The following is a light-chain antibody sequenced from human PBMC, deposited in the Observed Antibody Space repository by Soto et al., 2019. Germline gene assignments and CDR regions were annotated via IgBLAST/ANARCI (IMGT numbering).Light chain of an antibody. CDR1: QSISSW. CDR3: QQSKT. V-gene: IGKV1-5*03. J-gene: IGKJ5*01. CDR2: KAS. Sequence: DIQMTQSPSTLSGSVGDRVTITCRASQSISSWLAWYQQKPGKAPKLLIYKASSLESGVPSRFSGSGSGTEFTLTISSLQPDDFATYYCQQSKTFGQGTRLEIK.